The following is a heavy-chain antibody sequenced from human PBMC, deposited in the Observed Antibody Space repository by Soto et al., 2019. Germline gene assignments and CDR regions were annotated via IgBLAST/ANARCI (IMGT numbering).Heavy chain of an antibody. J-gene: IGHJ4*02. Sequence: QVQLVESGGGVVQPGRSLRLSCAASGFTFSSYGMHWVRQAPGKGLEWVAVIWYDGSNKYYADSVKGRFTISRDNSKNTLYLQMNCLRAEDTAVYYCARDSGDVVVAATIFDYWGQGTLVTVSS. CDR2: IWYDGSNK. CDR1: GFTFSSYG. V-gene: IGHV3-33*01. D-gene: IGHD2-15*01. CDR3: ARDSGDVVVAATIFDY.